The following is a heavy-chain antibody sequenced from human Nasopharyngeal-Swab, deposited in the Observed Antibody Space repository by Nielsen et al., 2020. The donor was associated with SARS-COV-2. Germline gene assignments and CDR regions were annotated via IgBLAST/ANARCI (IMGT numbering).Heavy chain of an antibody. Sequence: GEPLKISCAASGFTFSDYYMSWIRQAPGKGLEWVSYISSSGSTIYYADSVKGRFTISRDNAKNSLYLQMNSLRAEDTAVYYCARGPQVPAGNGWYWFDPWGQGTLVTVSS. CDR1: GFTFSDYY. CDR3: ARGPQVPAGNGWYWFDP. J-gene: IGHJ5*02. V-gene: IGHV3-11*04. CDR2: ISSSGSTI. D-gene: IGHD6-19*01.